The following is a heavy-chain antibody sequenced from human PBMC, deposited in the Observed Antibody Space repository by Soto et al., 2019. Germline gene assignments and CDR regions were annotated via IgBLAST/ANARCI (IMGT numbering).Heavy chain of an antibody. CDR3: ARAGGTTVTGLWHCAS. D-gene: IGHD4-17*01. CDR2: IWYDGTQK. V-gene: IGHV3-33*01. J-gene: IGHJ4*02. Sequence: PVGSLRLSCEASVCTFNTYSMHCVRHPPGKWLEWLAAIWYDGTQKYYADSVKGRFIVSRDNSKKTLYLEMNSLRAEDTAVYYCARAGGTTVTGLWHCASRGQRTRVTV. CDR1: VCTFNTYS.